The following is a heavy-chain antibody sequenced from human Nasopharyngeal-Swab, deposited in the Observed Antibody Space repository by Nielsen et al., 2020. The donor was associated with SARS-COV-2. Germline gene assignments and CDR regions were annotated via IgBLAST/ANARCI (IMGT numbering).Heavy chain of an antibody. CDR3: EREGRGSGYYYDKDV. Sequence: WVRQAPGQGLEWMGGIIPIFGTANSAQKFQGRVTITADKSTSTAYMELSSLRSEDTAVYYCEREGRGSGYYYDKDVWGKGTTVTVSS. J-gene: IGHJ6*03. CDR2: IIPIFGTA. D-gene: IGHD3-10*01. V-gene: IGHV1-69*06.